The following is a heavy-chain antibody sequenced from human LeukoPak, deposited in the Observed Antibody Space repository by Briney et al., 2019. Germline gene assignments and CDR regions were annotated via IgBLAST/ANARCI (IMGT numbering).Heavy chain of an antibody. CDR1: GFIFSNHW. Sequence: GSLRLSCAASGFIFSNHWMTWVRQAPGKGLEWVANINERGSETYYADYVKGRFTISRDNTKKSLFLQLNSLSVEDTAMYYCAKDYSFSNFNWGQGTLVTVSS. CDR2: INERGSET. J-gene: IGHJ4*02. D-gene: IGHD2-15*01. CDR3: AKDYSFSNFN. V-gene: IGHV3-7*01.